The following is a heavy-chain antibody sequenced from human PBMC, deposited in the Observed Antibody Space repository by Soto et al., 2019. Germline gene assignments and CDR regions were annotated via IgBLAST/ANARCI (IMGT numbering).Heavy chain of an antibody. J-gene: IGHJ5*02. V-gene: IGHV3-23*01. CDR1: GFTFSSYA. CDR2: ISGSGTST. CDR3: AKDSITMFRGLTNWFEP. D-gene: IGHD3-10*01. Sequence: DVQLLESGGGLVQPGGSLRLSCAASGFTFSSYAMTWVRQAPGKGLEWVSAISGSGTSTYYAASVRGRFTISRDNSQNTLYLQMTSLRAEDTAVYYCAKDSITMFRGLTNWFEPWCQGTLVTVSS.